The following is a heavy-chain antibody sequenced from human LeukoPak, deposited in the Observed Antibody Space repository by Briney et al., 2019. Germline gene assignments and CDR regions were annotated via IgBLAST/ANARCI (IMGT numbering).Heavy chain of an antibody. Sequence: GGSLRLSCAASGFTFSSYGMHWVRQAPGEGLEWVAVISYDGSNKYHADSVKGRFTISRDNSKNTLYLQMNSLRAEDTAVYFCARKALGGSSDHDAFDIWGQGTMVTVSS. CDR3: ARKALGGSSDHDAFDI. J-gene: IGHJ3*02. CDR2: ISYDGSNK. CDR1: GFTFSSYG. V-gene: IGHV3-30*03. D-gene: IGHD3-22*01.